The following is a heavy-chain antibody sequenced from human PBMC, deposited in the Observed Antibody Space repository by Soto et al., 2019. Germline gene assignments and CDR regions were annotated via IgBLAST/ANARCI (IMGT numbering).Heavy chain of an antibody. Sequence: GGSLRFSCAASGFTFSSYSMNWVRQAPGKGLEWVSSISSSSSYIYYADSVKGRFTISRDNAKNSLYLQMNSLRAEDTAVYYCARAIDYYYYGMDVWGQGTTVTVSS. CDR1: GFTFSSYS. V-gene: IGHV3-21*01. CDR2: ISSSSSYI. D-gene: IGHD1-26*01. J-gene: IGHJ6*02. CDR3: ARAIDYYYYGMDV.